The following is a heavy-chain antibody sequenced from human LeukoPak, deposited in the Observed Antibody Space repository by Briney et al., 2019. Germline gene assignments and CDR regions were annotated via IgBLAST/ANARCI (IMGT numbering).Heavy chain of an antibody. Sequence: PGGSLRLSCAASGFTFSTYSLNWVRQAPGKGLEWVSSISSSSSFMYYADSVKGRFTISRDNAKNALYLQMNSLRAEDTAVYHCVRVDHSLGKTYFDYWGQGTLVTVSS. J-gene: IGHJ4*02. D-gene: IGHD2-21*01. CDR1: GFTFSTYS. CDR3: VRVDHSLGKTYFDY. CDR2: ISSSSSFM. V-gene: IGHV3-21*01.